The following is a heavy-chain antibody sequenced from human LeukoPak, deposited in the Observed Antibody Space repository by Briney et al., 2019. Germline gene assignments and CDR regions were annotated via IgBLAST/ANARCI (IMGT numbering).Heavy chain of an antibody. J-gene: IGHJ4*02. CDR2: ISGSGGST. D-gene: IGHD2-15*01. CDR3: AKAPVTTCRGAFCYPFDY. V-gene: IGHV3-23*01. Sequence: GGSLRLSCAASGFTFSSYAMSWVRQAPEKGLEWVSTISGSGGSTYYTDSVRGRFTISRDNSKNTLYLQMNRLRPEDAAVYYCAKAPVTTCRGAFCYPFDYWGLGTLVTVSS. CDR1: GFTFSSYA.